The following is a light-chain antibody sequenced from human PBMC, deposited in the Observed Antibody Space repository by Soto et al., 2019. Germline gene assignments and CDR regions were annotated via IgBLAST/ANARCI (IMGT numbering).Light chain of an antibody. CDR2: GPS. CDR1: QNVYINS. Sequence: EIVLTQSPRTLSLSPGESATLSCRASQNVYINSLAWFQQKPGQTPRLLIYGPSTRAAGVPDRFTGSGSGADFTLTISSLEPEDFAVYYCHQRSDWPITFGQGTKLQ. J-gene: IGKJ2*01. CDR3: HQRSDWPIT. V-gene: IGKV3D-20*02.